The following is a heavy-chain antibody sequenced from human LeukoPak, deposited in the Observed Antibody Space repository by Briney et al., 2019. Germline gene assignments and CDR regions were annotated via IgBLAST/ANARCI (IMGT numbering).Heavy chain of an antibody. CDR3: ARRLRWGELSSPLGY. D-gene: IGHD3-16*02. CDR2: ISYDGSNK. V-gene: IGHV3-30*04. Sequence: HPGGSLRLSCAASGFTFSSYAMHWVRQAPGKGLEWVAVISYDGSNKYYADSVKGRFTISRDNSKNTLYLQMNSLRAEDTAVYYCARRLRWGELSSPLGYWGQGTLVTVSS. J-gene: IGHJ4*02. CDR1: GFTFSSYA.